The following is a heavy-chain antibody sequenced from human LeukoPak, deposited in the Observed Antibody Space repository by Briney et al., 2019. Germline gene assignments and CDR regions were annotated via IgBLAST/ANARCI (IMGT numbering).Heavy chain of an antibody. CDR1: GYTFTSYD. V-gene: IGHV1-8*01. Sequence: ASVKVSCKASGYTFTSYDINWVRQATGQGLEWMGWMNPNSGNTGYAQKFQGRVTMTRNTSISTAYMELSSLRSEGTAVYYCARGTPLYYDFWSGYYTGFDYWGQGTLVTVSS. J-gene: IGHJ4*02. D-gene: IGHD3-3*01. CDR2: MNPNSGNT. CDR3: ARGTPLYYDFWSGYYTGFDY.